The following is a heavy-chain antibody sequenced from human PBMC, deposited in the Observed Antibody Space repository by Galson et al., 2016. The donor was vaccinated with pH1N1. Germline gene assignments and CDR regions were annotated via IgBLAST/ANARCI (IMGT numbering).Heavy chain of an antibody. D-gene: IGHD2-2*01. CDR3: VRDGIIDCHGSSCFDY. J-gene: IGHJ4*01. V-gene: IGHV7-4-1*02. Sequence: SVKVSCKASGYSFSSYAINWVRQAPGQGLEWVGWISTNTGNPTYAQGFTGRFVFSLDTSVSAAYLQISGLKAGDTAVYYCVRDGIIDCHGSSCFDYWGQGTLVTVSS. CDR2: ISTNTGNP. CDR1: GYSFSSYA.